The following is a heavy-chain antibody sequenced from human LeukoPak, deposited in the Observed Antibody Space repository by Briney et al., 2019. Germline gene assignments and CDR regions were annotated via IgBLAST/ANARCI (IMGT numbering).Heavy chain of an antibody. CDR2: ISRSTSTI. D-gene: IGHD6-19*01. Sequence: PGGSLRLSCVASGFTFSDYSFNWVRQAPGRGLEWVSYISRSTSTIYYADSVKGRFTISRDNAKNSLYLQMNSLRDEDTAVDYCARDADNYSSGWYDYKFDYWGQGTLVTVSS. V-gene: IGHV3-48*02. CDR1: GFTFSDYS. CDR3: ARDADNYSSGWYDYKFDY. J-gene: IGHJ4*02.